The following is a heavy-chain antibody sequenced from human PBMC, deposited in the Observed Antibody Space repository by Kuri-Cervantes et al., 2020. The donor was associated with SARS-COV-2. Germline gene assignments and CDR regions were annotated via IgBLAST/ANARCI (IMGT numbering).Heavy chain of an antibody. Sequence: SETLSLTCTVSGGSISSSSYYWGWIRQPPGKGLEWIGSINYSGSTYYNPSLKSRVTISVDTSKNPFSLKLSSVTAADTAVYYCARHLSENGDPFDYWGQGTLVTVSS. CDR1: GGSISSSSYY. J-gene: IGHJ4*02. CDR2: INYSGST. CDR3: ARHLSENGDPFDY. D-gene: IGHD4-17*01. V-gene: IGHV4-39*01.